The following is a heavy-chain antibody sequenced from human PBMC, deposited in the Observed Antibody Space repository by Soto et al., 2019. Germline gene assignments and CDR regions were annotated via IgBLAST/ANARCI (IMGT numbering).Heavy chain of an antibody. CDR1: GGSISSGDYY. D-gene: IGHD3-22*01. V-gene: IGHV4-30-4*01. Sequence: PSETLSLTCTVSGGSISSGDYYWNWIRQPPGKGLEWIGYIYYSGSTYYNPSLKSRVSISVDTSKNQFSLRLSSVTAADMAVYYCAREPYYYDSSAYYDYWGQGTLVTSPQ. CDR2: IYYSGST. J-gene: IGHJ4*02. CDR3: AREPYYYDSSAYYDY.